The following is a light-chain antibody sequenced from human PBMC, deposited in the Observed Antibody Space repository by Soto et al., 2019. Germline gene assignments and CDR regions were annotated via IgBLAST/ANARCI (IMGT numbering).Light chain of an antibody. CDR3: QQYSTYLWT. CDR1: QDIAIY. CDR2: AAS. J-gene: IGKJ1*01. Sequence: SQSAASLSASMGDRVTITCRASQDIAIYLAWYQQKPGEAPKLLIYAASTLYGGVPSRFSGSGSGTDFTLTINSLQPDDFATYYCQQYSTYLWTFAQGTKV. V-gene: IGKV1-9*01.